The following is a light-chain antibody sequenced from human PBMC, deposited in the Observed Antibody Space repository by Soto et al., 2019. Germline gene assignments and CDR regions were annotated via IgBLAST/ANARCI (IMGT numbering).Light chain of an antibody. CDR3: QQFSSYPLT. CDR1: QSVSSR. Sequence: EIVMTQSPATLSVSPGERVTLSCRASQSVSSRLAWYHQKPGQSPRLLIYGASTRATGIPDRFRGGGSGTDFTLTISRLEPEDFAVYYCQQFSSYPLTFGGGTTGDIK. CDR2: GAS. V-gene: IGKV3D-15*01. J-gene: IGKJ4*01.